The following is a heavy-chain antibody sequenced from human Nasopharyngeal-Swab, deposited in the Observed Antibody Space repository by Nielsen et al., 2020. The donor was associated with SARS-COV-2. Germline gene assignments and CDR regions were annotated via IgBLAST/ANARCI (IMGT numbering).Heavy chain of an antibody. CDR3: RRGTDY. D-gene: IGHD1-1*01. V-gene: IGHV3-73*01. Sequence: VRQMPGKGLEWVGRIRSKANSYATAYAASVEGRFTISRDDSKNTAYLQMNSLKTEDTAVYYCRRGTDYWGQGTLVTVSS. J-gene: IGHJ4*02. CDR2: IRSKANSYAT.